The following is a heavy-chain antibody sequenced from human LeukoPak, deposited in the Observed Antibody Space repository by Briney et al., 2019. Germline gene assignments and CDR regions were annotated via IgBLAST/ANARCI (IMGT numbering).Heavy chain of an antibody. Sequence: SETLSLTCAVYGGSFSGYYWSWIRQPPGKGLEWIGEINHSGSTNYNPSLKSRVTISVDTSKNQFSLKLSSVTVADTALYFCASRNVVSPTAVETWFDSWGQGTLITVSS. CDR1: GGSFSGYY. CDR3: ASRNVVSPTAVETWFDS. J-gene: IGHJ5*01. CDR2: INHSGST. D-gene: IGHD1-14*01. V-gene: IGHV4-34*01.